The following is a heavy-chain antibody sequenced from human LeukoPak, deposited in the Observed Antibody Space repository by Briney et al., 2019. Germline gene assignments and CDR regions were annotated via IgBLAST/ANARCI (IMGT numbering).Heavy chain of an antibody. CDR2: ISSGGST. D-gene: IGHD4-11*01. CDR1: GASISRYF. CDR3: ARCLQYNWFDP. Sequence: SETLSLTCTVSGASISRYFWNWIRQPPGKELEWIGYISSGGSTNYNPSLKSRVTISVDTSKNQFSLKLSSVTAADTAVYYCARCLQYNWFDPWGQGTLVTVSS. V-gene: IGHV4-59*12. J-gene: IGHJ5*02.